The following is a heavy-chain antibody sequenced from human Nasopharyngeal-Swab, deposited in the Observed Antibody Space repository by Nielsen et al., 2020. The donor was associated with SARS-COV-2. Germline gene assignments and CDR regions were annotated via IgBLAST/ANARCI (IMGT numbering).Heavy chain of an antibody. D-gene: IGHD2-2*02. Sequence: ASVKVSCKASGYTFTSYDINWVRQATGQGLEWMGWMNPNSGNTGYAEKFQGRVTMTRNTSISTAYMELRSLRSEDTAVYYCARDLCCSSTSCYMFGMDVWGQGTTVTVSS. V-gene: IGHV1-8*01. CDR1: GYTFTSYD. J-gene: IGHJ6*02. CDR3: ARDLCCSSTSCYMFGMDV. CDR2: MNPNSGNT.